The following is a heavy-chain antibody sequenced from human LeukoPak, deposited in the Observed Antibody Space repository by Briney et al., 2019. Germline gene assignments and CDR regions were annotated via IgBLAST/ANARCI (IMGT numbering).Heavy chain of an antibody. CDR2: IHSSGTT. CDR3: GRLNLPAVSGAFDY. CDR1: GGSISTYY. J-gene: IGHJ4*02. D-gene: IGHD2-2*01. Sequence: PSETLSLTCTVSGGSISTYYWSWIRQPAGKGLEWIWRIHSSGTTHYNPSLRSRVTLSIETSKNQFSLTLSSVTAADTAVYYCGRLNLPAVSGAFDYWGQGTLVTVSS. V-gene: IGHV4-4*07.